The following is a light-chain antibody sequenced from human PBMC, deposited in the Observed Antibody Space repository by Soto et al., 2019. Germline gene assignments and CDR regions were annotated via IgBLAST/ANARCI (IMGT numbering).Light chain of an antibody. CDR3: QHYNTLSPYT. J-gene: IGKJ2*01. CDR1: QSVTTW. V-gene: IGKV1-5*03. CDR2: KAS. Sequence: DIQMTQSPSTLSASVGDRVTITCRASQSVTTWLAWYQQKPGKAPKVLIYKASNLQSGVPSRFSGSGSGTEFTLTISSLQPDDFATYYCQHYNTLSPYTFGQGTKLEIK.